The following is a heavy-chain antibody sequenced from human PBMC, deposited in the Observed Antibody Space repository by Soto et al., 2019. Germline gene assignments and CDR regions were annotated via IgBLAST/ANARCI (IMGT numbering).Heavy chain of an antibody. D-gene: IGHD6-6*01. CDR1: RFTFSSYG. V-gene: IGHV3-33*01. CDR2: IWYDGSNK. CDR3: ARGVSSYLDGRYYYYYGMDV. J-gene: IGHJ6*02. Sequence: PXGSLRLSCAAARFTFSSYGMHWVRQAPGKGLEWVAVIWYDGSNKYYADSVKGRFTISRDNSKNTLYLQMNSLRAEDTAVYYCARGVSSYLDGRYYYYYGMDVWGQGTTVTVSS.